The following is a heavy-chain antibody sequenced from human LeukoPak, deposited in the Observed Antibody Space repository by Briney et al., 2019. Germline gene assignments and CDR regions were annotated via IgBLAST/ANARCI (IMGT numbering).Heavy chain of an antibody. D-gene: IGHD3-22*01. J-gene: IGHJ4*02. CDR3: ASGVGSSVYYY. CDR2: INTSGSI. Sequence: SETLSLTCTVSTDPISSYYWSWIRQPAGKGLEWIGRINTSGSINYNPSLKSRVTMSLDTSKNHFSLNVSSVTAADTAVYYCASGVGSSVYYYWGQGILVTVSS. V-gene: IGHV4-4*07. CDR1: TDPISSYY.